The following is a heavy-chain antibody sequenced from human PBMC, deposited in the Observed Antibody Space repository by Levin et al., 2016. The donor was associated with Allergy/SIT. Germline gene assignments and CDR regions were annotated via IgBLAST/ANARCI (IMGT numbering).Heavy chain of an antibody. CDR1: GFTFSSYA. V-gene: IGHV3-23*01. CDR3: AKAEYYDSSGSNAQNYGMDV. CDR2: ISGSGGST. D-gene: IGHD3-22*01. J-gene: IGHJ6*02. Sequence: GESLKISCAASGFTFSSYAMSWVRQAPGKGLEWVSAISGSGGSTYYADSVKGRFTISRDNSKNTLYLQMNSLRAEDTAVYYCAKAEYYDSSGSNAQNYGMDVWGQGTTVTVSS.